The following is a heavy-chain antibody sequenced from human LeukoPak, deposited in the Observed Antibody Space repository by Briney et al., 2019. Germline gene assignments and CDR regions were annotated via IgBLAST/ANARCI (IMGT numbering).Heavy chain of an antibody. J-gene: IGHJ3*02. CDR2: IYYSGST. CDR3: ARLTTPYYRFDAFDI. CDR1: GGSISSGDYY. Sequence: SSETLSLTCTVSGGSISSGDYYWSWIRQPPGKGLEWIGYIYYSGSTSYNPSLKSRVTILVDTSKNQFSLKLSSVTAADTAVYYCARLTTPYYRFDAFDIWGQGTMVTVSS. V-gene: IGHV4-30-4*08. D-gene: IGHD1-14*01.